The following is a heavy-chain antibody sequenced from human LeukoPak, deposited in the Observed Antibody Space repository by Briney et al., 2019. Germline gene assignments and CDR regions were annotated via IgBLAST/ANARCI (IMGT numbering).Heavy chain of an antibody. CDR1: GFTFSSYS. Sequence: GGSLRLSCAASGFTFSSYSMNWVRQAPGKGLEWVSYISSSSTIYYADSVKGRFTISRDNAKNSLYLQMNSLRAEDTAVYYCARDRYSSSWYGGAFDIWGQGTMVTVSS. CDR2: ISSSSTI. D-gene: IGHD6-13*01. J-gene: IGHJ3*02. CDR3: ARDRYSSSWYGGAFDI. V-gene: IGHV3-48*01.